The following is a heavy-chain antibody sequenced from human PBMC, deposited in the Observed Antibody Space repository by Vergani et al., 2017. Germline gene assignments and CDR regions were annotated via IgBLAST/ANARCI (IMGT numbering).Heavy chain of an antibody. CDR3: ARAGYXYDSSGYYPYYFDY. CDR1: GESIRSGSHY. CDR2: IHTGGST. D-gene: IGHD3-22*01. J-gene: IGHJ4*02. Sequence: QVKLQESGPGLLKPSQTLCLTCTVSGESIRSGSHYWSWIRQPAGKGPEWIGHIHTGGSTNYNPSLKSRVTISVDTSKNQFSLKLSSVTAADTAVYYCARAGYXYDSSGYYPYYFDYWGQGTLVTVSS. V-gene: IGHV4-61*02.